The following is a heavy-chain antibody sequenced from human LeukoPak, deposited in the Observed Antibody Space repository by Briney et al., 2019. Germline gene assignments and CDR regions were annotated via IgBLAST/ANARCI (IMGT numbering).Heavy chain of an antibody. J-gene: IGHJ6*02. CDR1: GVSMSACY. Sequence: SEALSLTCTVSGVSMSACYWMWIRQPPRKGLEWIGYIHHSGSTNYNPSLRSRVTISVDTSKNQFSLKLSAVTAADTAVYYYAGDYGGFEGVMDVWGQGITVTVSS. CDR3: AGDYGGFEGVMDV. CDR2: IHHSGST. D-gene: IGHD4-23*01. V-gene: IGHV4-59*08.